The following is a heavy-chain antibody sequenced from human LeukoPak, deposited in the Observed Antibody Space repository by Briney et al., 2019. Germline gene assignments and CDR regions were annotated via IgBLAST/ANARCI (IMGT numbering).Heavy chain of an antibody. Sequence: SSETLSLTCTVSGGSISSYYWSWIRQPPGKGLEWIGYIYYSGSTNYNPSLKSRVTISVDTSKNQFSLKLSSVTAADTAVYYCARFSSSWGPLDYWGPGTLVTVSS. V-gene: IGHV4-59*01. CDR1: GGSISSYY. J-gene: IGHJ4*02. CDR2: IYYSGST. D-gene: IGHD6-13*01. CDR3: ARFSSSWGPLDY.